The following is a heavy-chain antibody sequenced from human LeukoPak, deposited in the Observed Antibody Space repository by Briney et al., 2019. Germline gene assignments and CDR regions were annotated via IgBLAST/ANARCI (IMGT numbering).Heavy chain of an antibody. V-gene: IGHV4-59*12. CDR1: GGSISSYY. D-gene: IGHD6-19*01. CDR3: VAAAVAVDY. J-gene: IGHJ4*02. Sequence: SETLSLTCTVSGGSISSYYWSWIRQPPGKGLEWIGDIYYSGSTNYNPSLKSRVTISVDTSKNQFSLKLSSVTAADTAVYYCVAAAVAVDYWGQGTLVTVSS. CDR2: IYYSGST.